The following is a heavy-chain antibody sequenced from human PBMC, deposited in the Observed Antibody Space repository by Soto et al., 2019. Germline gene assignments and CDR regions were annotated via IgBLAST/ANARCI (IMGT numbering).Heavy chain of an antibody. CDR2: IYYSGST. J-gene: IGHJ4*02. Sequence: SETLSLTCTVSGGSISSYYWSWIWQPPGKGLEWIGYIYYSGSTNYNPSLKSRVTISVDTSNNQFSLKLSSVTAADTAVYYCARYFGRSSVFDYWGQGTLVTVSS. V-gene: IGHV4-59*01. CDR3: ARYFGRSSVFDY. CDR1: GGSISSYY. D-gene: IGHD6-6*01.